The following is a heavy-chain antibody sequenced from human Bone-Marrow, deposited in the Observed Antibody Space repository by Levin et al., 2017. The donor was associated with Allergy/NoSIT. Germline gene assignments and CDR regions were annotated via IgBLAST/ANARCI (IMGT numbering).Heavy chain of an antibody. J-gene: IGHJ6*02. CDR3: VRSQSITGTEDLKVMDV. CDR2: ISSASSYK. D-gene: IGHD1/OR15-1a*01. V-gene: IGHV3-21*01. CDR1: GFIFSTYS. Sequence: GGSLRLSCAASGFIFSTYSLHWVRQPPGKGLEWVSSISSASSYKYYADSVKGRFTISRDNAKNSLYLQMNSLRAEDTAVYYCVRSQSITGTEDLKVMDVWGQGTTVTVSS.